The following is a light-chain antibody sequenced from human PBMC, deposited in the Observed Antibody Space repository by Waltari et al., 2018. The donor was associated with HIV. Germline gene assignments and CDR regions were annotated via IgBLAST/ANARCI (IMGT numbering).Light chain of an antibody. V-gene: IGLV1-47*01. CDR1: KSNIGDNY. CDR3: ATWDDSLNGWA. CDR2: TNN. Sequence: QSVMTQPPSASGTPGQGVTISCSGSKSNIGDNYVYWYQQLPGKAPKLLVETNNRRPGGVPDRFSGSKSCSSASLASSGLRSDDEADYYCATWDDSLNGWAFGGGTKLTVL. J-gene: IGLJ3*02.